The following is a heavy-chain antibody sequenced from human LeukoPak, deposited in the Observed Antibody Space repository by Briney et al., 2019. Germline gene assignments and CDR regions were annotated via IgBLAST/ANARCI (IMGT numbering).Heavy chain of an antibody. V-gene: IGHV3-30*03. Sequence: PGGSLRLSCAASGFTFSSYAMSWVRQAPGKGLEWVAVVSYDGTETKYADSVKGRLNLSRDNSKNTVYLQMNSLTFEDTAVYYCARSARGVIFDVWGKGTTVIVSS. CDR3: ARSARGVIFDV. J-gene: IGHJ6*04. CDR1: GFTFSSYA. CDR2: VSYDGTET. D-gene: IGHD3-10*01.